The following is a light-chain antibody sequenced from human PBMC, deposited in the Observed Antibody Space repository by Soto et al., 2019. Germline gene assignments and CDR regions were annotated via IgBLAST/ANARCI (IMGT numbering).Light chain of an antibody. CDR3: FSYTSSSTVV. CDR1: SSDVGGYNY. Sequence: QSALTQPASVSGSPGQSITISCTGTSSDVGGYNYVSWYQQHPGKAPKLMIYDVSNRPSGVSNRFSGSKSGNTASLTISGLQAEDEADYYCFSYTSSSTVVFGGGTKLTFL. CDR2: DVS. J-gene: IGLJ2*01. V-gene: IGLV2-14*01.